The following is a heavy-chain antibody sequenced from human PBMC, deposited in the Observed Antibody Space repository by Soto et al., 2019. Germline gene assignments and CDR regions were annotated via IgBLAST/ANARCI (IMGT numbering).Heavy chain of an antibody. CDR1: GASMNSYH. V-gene: IGHV4-4*07. D-gene: IGHD6-13*01. Sequence: SETLSLTCTVSGASMNSYHWSWIRQPAGKGLEWIAHIHSRGSTNYNPSLTSRVTMSVDTSKNQFSLRLMSLTAADTAVNYCARDQGVAAAGITWFDPWGQGSLVTVSS. J-gene: IGHJ5*02. CDR3: ARDQGVAAAGITWFDP. CDR2: IHSRGST.